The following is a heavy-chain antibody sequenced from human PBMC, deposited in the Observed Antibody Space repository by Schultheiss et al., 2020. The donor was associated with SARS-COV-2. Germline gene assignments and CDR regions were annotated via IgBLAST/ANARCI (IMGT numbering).Heavy chain of an antibody. D-gene: IGHD3-10*02. Sequence: SQTLSLTCTVSGGSISSSSYYWSWIRQPAGKGLEWIGRIYTSGSTNYNPSLKSRVTMSVDTSKNQFSLKLSSVTAADTAVYYCARLVFGESSSLLDYWGQGTLVTVSS. V-gene: IGHV4-61*02. CDR1: GGSISSSSYY. CDR3: ARLVFGESSSLLDY. J-gene: IGHJ4*02. CDR2: IYTSGST.